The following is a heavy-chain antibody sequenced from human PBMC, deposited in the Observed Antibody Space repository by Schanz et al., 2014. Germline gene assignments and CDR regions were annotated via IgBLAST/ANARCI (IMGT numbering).Heavy chain of an antibody. CDR2: IIPVLAIA. Sequence: QVQLVQSGAEVKKPGSSVTVSCTASGGTFSSYTISWIRQAPGQGLEWMGRIIPVLAIADYAQKFQGRVTITADKYTSTASMELSSLRSEDTAVYYCARGPTQGYSYGHNIGAYYYGMDVWGQGTTVTVSS. CDR3: ARGPTQGYSYGHNIGAYYYGMDV. J-gene: IGHJ6*02. CDR1: GGTFSSYT. D-gene: IGHD5-18*01. V-gene: IGHV1-69*02.